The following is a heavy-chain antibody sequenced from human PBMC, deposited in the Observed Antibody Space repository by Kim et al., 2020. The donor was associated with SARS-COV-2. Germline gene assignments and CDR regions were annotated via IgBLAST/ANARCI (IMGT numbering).Heavy chain of an antibody. CDR1: GFTFSRYD. CDR2: FDAPGDT. J-gene: IGHJ3*02. V-gene: IGHV3-13*01. Sequence: GGSLRLSCAAAGFTFSRYDMHWVRQTPGRGLEWVSGFDAPGDTYYSDSVKGRFTISRENAMSALFLQMNSLGGGDTAVYYCARGDSDGAFDIWGQGTTVIVTS. CDR3: ARGDSDGAFDI. D-gene: IGHD1-26*01.